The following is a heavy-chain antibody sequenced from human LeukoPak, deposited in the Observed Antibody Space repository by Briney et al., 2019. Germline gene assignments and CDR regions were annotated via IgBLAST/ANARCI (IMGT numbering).Heavy chain of an antibody. CDR2: MDRPAKSYAT. J-gene: IGHJ5*02. Sequence: GRSLRLSRAPSGVTPSDSAIHSVRQASSQGREGLSLMDRPAKSYATAYCASVRGRFTISRSDSKNTAYLQMDTLKTEDTALYSCHRDRGTYNWLDPWGQGTLVTVSS. V-gene: IGHV3-73*01. CDR1: GVTPSDSA. D-gene: IGHD1-26*01. CDR3: HRDRGTYNWLDP.